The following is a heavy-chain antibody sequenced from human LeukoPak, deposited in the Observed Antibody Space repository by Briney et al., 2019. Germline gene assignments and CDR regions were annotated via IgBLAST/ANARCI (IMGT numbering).Heavy chain of an antibody. CDR3: ARDHDYSDPQPTYYYYGMDV. J-gene: IGHJ6*02. V-gene: IGHV4-31*03. Sequence: SETLSLTCTVSGGSISSGGYYWSWIRQHPGKGLEWIGYIYYSGSTYYNPSLKGRVTISVDTSKNQFSLKLSSVTAADTAVYYCARDHDYSDPQPTYYYYGMDVWGQGTTVTVSS. CDR2: IYYSGST. CDR1: GGSISSGGYY. D-gene: IGHD4-17*01.